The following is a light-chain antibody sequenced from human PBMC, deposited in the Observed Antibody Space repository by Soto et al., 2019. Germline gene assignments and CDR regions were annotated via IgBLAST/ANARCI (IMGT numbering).Light chain of an antibody. Sequence: QAVVTQPPSVSGAPGQRVTISCTGSDSNIGGGYEVHWYQQLPGTAPKLLIYDNSNRPSGIPDGFSGSKSGTSASLAISGLQAEDEADYYCQSYDRSRNWVFGGGTKLTVL. CDR3: QSYDRSRNWV. V-gene: IGLV1-40*01. CDR2: DNS. J-gene: IGLJ3*02. CDR1: DSNIGGGYE.